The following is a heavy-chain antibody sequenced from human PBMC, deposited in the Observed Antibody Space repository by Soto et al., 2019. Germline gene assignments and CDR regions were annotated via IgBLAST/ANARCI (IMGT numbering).Heavy chain of an antibody. J-gene: IGHJ5*02. CDR2: IYYSGST. D-gene: IGHD5-18*01. CDR3: ARAPFYSYGYEGNPGCWFDP. V-gene: IGHV4-30-4*01. Sequence: SETLSLTCTVSGGSISSGDYYWSWIRQPPGKGLEWIGYIYYSGSTYYNPSLKSRVTISVDTSKNQFSLKLSSVTAADTAVYYCARAPFYSYGYEGNPGCWFDPWGQGTLVTVSS. CDR1: GGSISSGDYY.